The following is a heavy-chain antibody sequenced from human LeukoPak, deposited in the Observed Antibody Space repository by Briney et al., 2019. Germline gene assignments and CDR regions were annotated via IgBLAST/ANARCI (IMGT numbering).Heavy chain of an antibody. J-gene: IGHJ4*02. CDR3: AKDRVFELWFEEASPYYFDY. CDR1: GFTFSTYG. CDR2: IKYDGNIE. D-gene: IGHD3-10*01. V-gene: IGHV3-30*02. Sequence: GGSLRLSCAASGFTFSTYGMHWVRQAPGKGLEWVAFIKYDGNIEYYTDSVKGRFTISRDISKNTLNLQMNSLRAEDTAVYYCAKDRVFELWFEEASPYYFDYWGQGTLVTVSS.